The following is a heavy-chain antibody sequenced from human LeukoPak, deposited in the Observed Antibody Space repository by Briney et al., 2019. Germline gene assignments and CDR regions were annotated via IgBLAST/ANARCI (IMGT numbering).Heavy chain of an antibody. V-gene: IGHV3-21*04. J-gene: IGHJ4*02. CDR3: AREISGSYVGYFDY. Sequence: NPGGSLRLSCVASGFTFSSYAMNWVRQAPGKGLEWVSSISSSSSYIYYADSVKGRFTISRDNSKNTLYLQMNSLRAEDTAVYYCAREISGSYVGYFDYWGQGTLVTVSS. CDR1: GFTFSSYA. CDR2: ISSSSSYI. D-gene: IGHD1-26*01.